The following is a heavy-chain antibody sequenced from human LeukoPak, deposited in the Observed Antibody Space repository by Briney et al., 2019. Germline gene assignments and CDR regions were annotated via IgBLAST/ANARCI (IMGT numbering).Heavy chain of an antibody. D-gene: IGHD2-2*01. CDR3: ARGAWGYQLLYWFDP. CDR2: IYPGDSDT. CDR1: GYSFTSYW. V-gene: IGHV5-51*01. J-gene: IGHJ5*02. Sequence: GESLKISCKGSGYSFTSYWIGWVRQMPGKGLEWMGIIYPGDSDTRYSPSFQGQVTISADKSISTAYLQWSSLKASDTAMYYCARGAWGYQLLYWFDPWGQGTLATVSS.